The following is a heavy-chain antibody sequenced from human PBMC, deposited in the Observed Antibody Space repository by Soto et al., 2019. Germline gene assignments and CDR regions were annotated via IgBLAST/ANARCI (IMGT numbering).Heavy chain of an antibody. CDR2: IYYSGTT. V-gene: IGHV4-30-4*01. Sequence: SETLSLTCTVSGGSINSADYYWSGIRQPTGKGLEWTGYIYYSGTTYYNPSLTSRFTISVDASKIQVTLNLRSVADADSAGYDSARVFDRYYSNNRCSLRPSTGLVFWAQGTLLTVSS. CDR1: GGSINSADYY. CDR3: ARVFDRYYSNNRCSLRPSTGLVF. J-gene: IGHJ4*02. D-gene: IGHD3-10*01.